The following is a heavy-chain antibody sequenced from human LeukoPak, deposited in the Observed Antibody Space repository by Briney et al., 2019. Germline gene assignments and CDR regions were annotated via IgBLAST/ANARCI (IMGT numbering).Heavy chain of an antibody. CDR3: ARDCSGGSCSHV. Sequence: SETLSLTCTVSGGSISSYYWSWIRQPPGKGLEWIGYIYYSGSTNYNPSLKSRVTMSVDTSKNQFSLKLSSVTAADTAVYYCARDCSGGSCSHVWGQGTTVTVSS. D-gene: IGHD2-15*01. J-gene: IGHJ6*02. V-gene: IGHV4-59*12. CDR2: IYYSGST. CDR1: GGSISSYY.